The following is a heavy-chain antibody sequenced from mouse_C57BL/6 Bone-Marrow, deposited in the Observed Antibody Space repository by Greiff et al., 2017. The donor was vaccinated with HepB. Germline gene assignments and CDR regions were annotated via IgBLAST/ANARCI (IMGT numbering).Heavy chain of an antibody. CDR3: ARHGFAY. CDR2: ISSGGSYT. V-gene: IGHV5-6*01. CDR1: GFTFSSYG. Sequence: VQLQQSGGDLVKPGGSLKLSCAASGFTFSSYGMSWVRQTPDKRLEWVATISSGGSYTYYPDSVKGRFTISRDNAKNTLYLQMSSLKSEDTAMYYCARHGFAYWGQGTLVTVSA. J-gene: IGHJ3*01.